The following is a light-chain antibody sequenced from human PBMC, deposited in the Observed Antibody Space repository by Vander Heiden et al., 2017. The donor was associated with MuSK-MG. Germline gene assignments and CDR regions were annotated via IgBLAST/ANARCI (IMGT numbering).Light chain of an antibody. CDR1: QSISTW. Sequence: DIQMTKSPSTLSASVGDRVTITCRASQSISTWLAWYQQKPGTAPKLLIYKASSLESGVPSRFSGSGSGTEFTLTISSLQPDDFATYYCQHYDSFPPYTFGQGTKLXIK. CDR2: KAS. V-gene: IGKV1-5*03. J-gene: IGKJ2*01. CDR3: QHYDSFPPYT.